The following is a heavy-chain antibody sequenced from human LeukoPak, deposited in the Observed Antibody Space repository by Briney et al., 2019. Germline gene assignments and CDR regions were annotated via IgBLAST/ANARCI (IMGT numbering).Heavy chain of an antibody. V-gene: IGHV3-7*01. J-gene: IGHJ6*02. CDR3: ARDMASGQIEVATISAKYHYYYYGMDV. CDR1: GFTFSSYW. D-gene: IGHD5-24*01. Sequence: GGSLRLSCAASGFTFSSYWMSWVRQAPGKGLEWVANIKQDGSEKNYVDSVKGRFTISRDNAKNSLYLQMNSLRAGDTAVYYCARDMASGQIEVATISAKYHYYYYGMDVWGQGTTVTVSS. CDR2: IKQDGSEK.